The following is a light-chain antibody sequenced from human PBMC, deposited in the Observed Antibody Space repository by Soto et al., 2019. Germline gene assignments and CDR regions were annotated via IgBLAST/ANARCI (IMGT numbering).Light chain of an antibody. CDR3: SSYTSSTSYV. CDR2: DVS. Sequence: QSVLTQPASVSGSPGQSITISCTGTSSDVGGYNYVSWYQQHPGKAPKLVIYDVSNRPSGVSNRFSGSKSDDTASLTISGLQAEDEAVYYCSSYTSSTSYVFGTGTKLTVL. J-gene: IGLJ1*01. CDR1: SSDVGGYNY. V-gene: IGLV2-14*03.